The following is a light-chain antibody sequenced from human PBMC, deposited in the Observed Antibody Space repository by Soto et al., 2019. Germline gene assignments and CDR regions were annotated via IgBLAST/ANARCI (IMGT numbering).Light chain of an antibody. CDR3: QQCGSASYT. CDR2: GAS. Sequence: EIVLTQSPGTLSLSPGERATLSCRASQSVSSSYLTWYQQKAGQAPMLLIYGASSRPTGIPDRFSGSGSGTDFTLTISRLEPEDFAVYYCQQCGSASYTFGQGTKLEIK. V-gene: IGKV3-20*01. CDR1: QSVSSSY. J-gene: IGKJ2*01.